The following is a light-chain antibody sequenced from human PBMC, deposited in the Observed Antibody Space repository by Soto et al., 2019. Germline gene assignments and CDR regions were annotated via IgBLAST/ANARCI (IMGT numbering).Light chain of an antibody. Sequence: EIVLTQSPGTLSLSPGERATLSCRASQSVSSSYLAWYQQKPGQAPRLLIYAASSRATAIPDRFSGSGSGTDFTLTISRLESEDFAVYYCQQYGSSLFTFGPGTKVDIK. CDR1: QSVSSSY. V-gene: IGKV3-20*01. CDR3: QQYGSSLFT. J-gene: IGKJ3*01. CDR2: AAS.